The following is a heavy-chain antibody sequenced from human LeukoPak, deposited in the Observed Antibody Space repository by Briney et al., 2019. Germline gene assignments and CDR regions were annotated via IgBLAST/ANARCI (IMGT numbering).Heavy chain of an antibody. CDR2: ISVYNGNT. Sequence: ASVKVSCKASGYTFTSYGISWVRRAPGQGLEWMGWISVYNGNTNYAQKLQGRVTMTTDTSTSTAYMELRSLRSDDTAVYYCARDRSCCSGGSCYSCYYYGMDVWGQGTTVTVSS. V-gene: IGHV1-18*01. J-gene: IGHJ6*02. CDR3: ARDRSCCSGGSCYSCYYYGMDV. CDR1: GYTFTSYG. D-gene: IGHD2-15*01.